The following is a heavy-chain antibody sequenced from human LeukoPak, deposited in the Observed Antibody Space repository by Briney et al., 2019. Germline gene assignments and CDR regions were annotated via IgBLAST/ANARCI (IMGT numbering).Heavy chain of an antibody. CDR2: INHSGST. J-gene: IGHJ4*02. CDR1: GGSFSGYY. D-gene: IGHD6-13*01. CDR3: ARLVGSSWYREVLRGRDY. Sequence: SETLSLTCAVYGGSFSGYYWSWIRQPPGKGLEWIGEINHSGSTNYNPSLKSRVAISVDTSKNQFSLKLTSVTAADTAVYYCARLVGSSWYREVLRGRDYWGQGTLVTVSS. V-gene: IGHV4-34*01.